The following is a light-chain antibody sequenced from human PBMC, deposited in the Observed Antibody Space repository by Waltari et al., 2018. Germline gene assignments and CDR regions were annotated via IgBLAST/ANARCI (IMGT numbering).Light chain of an antibody. CDR1: SSDVGGYIY. V-gene: IGLV2-14*03. Sequence: QSALTQPASMSGSPGQSITIPCTGTSSDVGGYIYVSWYQQHPGEAPKLMIFEVSRRPAGVSDRFSGSKSGNTAALTISALQAEDEADYYCGSYASGNSILFGGGTKVTVL. CDR3: GSYASGNSIL. J-gene: IGLJ2*01. CDR2: EVS.